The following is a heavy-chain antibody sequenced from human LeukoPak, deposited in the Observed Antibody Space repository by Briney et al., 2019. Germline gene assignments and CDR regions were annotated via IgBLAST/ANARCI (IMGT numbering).Heavy chain of an antibody. J-gene: IGHJ4*02. CDR2: IWYDGSNK. Sequence: PGGSLRLSCAASGFTFSSYGMHWVRQAPGKGLGWLAVIWYDGSNKYYADSVKGRFTISRDNSKNTLYLQMNSLRAEDTAVYYCARATWVQLWYTDFDYWGQGTLVTVSS. V-gene: IGHV3-33*01. D-gene: IGHD5-18*01. CDR3: ARATWVQLWYTDFDY. CDR1: GFTFSSYG.